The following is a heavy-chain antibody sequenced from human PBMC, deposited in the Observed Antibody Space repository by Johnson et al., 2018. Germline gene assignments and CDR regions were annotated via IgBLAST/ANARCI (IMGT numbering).Heavy chain of an antibody. V-gene: IGHV3-7*01. D-gene: IGHD2-21*01. CDR2: IKQDGSDK. J-gene: IGHJ3*02. CDR3: TAELGGVVM. CDR1: GFTFSKYW. Sequence: VQLVQSGGGLVQPGGSLRLSCVVSGFTFSKYWMSWVRQAPGKGLEWVANIKQDGSDKGYVDSWKRRFSISRDNAKNSVYMQMDNLGVEETAGYYGTAELGGVVMWGQGTLVTVSS.